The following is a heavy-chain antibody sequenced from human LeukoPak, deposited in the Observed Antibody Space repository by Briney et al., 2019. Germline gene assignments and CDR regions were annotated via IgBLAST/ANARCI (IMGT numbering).Heavy chain of an antibody. CDR2: ISSNGGST. D-gene: IGHD2-15*01. CDR1: GFIVSSYA. Sequence: PGGSLRLSCAASGFIVSSYAMHWVRQAPGKGLEYVSAISSNGGSTYYANSVKGRFTVSRDNSKNTLYLQMGSLRAEDMAVYYCARVFEGYCSGGSCYGGAYGMDVWGQGTTVTVSS. J-gene: IGHJ6*02. CDR3: ARVFEGYCSGGSCYGGAYGMDV. V-gene: IGHV3-64*01.